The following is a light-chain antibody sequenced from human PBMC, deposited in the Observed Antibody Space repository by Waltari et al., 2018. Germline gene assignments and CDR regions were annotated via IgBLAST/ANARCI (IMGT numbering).Light chain of an antibody. CDR3: AAWDDSLSGRV. J-gene: IGLJ3*02. CDR1: RSNIGRNY. CDR2: RNN. V-gene: IGLV1-47*01. Sequence: QSVLTQPPSASGTPGQRVTISCSGTRSNIGRNYIYWYQQLPGTAPKLLIHRNNQRPSGVPDRFSGSKSGTSASLAISGLRSEDEADYYCAAWDDSLSGRVFGGGTKVTVL.